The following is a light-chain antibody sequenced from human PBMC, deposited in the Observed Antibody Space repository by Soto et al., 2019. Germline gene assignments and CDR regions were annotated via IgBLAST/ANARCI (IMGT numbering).Light chain of an antibody. J-gene: IGKJ1*01. CDR2: GAS. V-gene: IGKV3-20*01. Sequence: EIVLTQSPGTLSLSPGERATLSCRASQSVGSSYLAWYQHKPDQAPRLLIYGASGRATGTPGRFSGSGSGTDFSLTISRLEPEDFAVYYCQQYGNSPWTFGQGTKVDIK. CDR1: QSVGSSY. CDR3: QQYGNSPWT.